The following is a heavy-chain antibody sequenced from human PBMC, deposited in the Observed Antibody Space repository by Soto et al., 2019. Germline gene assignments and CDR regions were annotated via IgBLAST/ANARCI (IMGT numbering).Heavy chain of an antibody. V-gene: IGHV3-21*01. CDR3: ARSYSGYDTYYYYYYMDV. J-gene: IGHJ6*03. Sequence: GGSLRLSCAASGFTFSGYSMNWVRQAPGKGLEWVSSISSSSSYIYYADSVKGRFTISRDNAKNSLYLQMNSLRAEDTAVYYCARSYSGYDTYYYYYYMDVWGKGTTVTVSS. CDR1: GFTFSGYS. CDR2: ISSSSSYI. D-gene: IGHD5-12*01.